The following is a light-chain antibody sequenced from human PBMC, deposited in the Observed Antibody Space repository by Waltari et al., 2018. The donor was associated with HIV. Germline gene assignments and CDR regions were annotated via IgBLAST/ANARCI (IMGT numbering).Light chain of an antibody. V-gene: IGLV3-19*01. J-gene: IGLJ1*01. Sequence: SSELTQDPIVSVALGQTIKITCQGDSLRSFFANSYQHSPGQAPVLVVYGGNRRPSGIPDRFSASNSGNTSSLIISKSEAGDEADYFCHSRDTNGERYVFGGGT. CDR3: HSRDTNGERYV. CDR1: SLRSFF. CDR2: GGN.